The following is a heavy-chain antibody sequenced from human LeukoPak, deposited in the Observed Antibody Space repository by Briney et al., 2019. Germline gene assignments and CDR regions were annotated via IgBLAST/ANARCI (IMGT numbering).Heavy chain of an antibody. Sequence: GGSLRLPCAASGFTFSSYAIHWVRQAPGRGLEWVAVISYDGSNKYYADSVKGRFTISRDNSRNTLYLQMNSLRAEDTAVYYCASSYGDYVSAAAFDIWGQGTMVTVSS. V-gene: IGHV3-30*04. CDR2: ISYDGSNK. D-gene: IGHD4-17*01. CDR3: ASSYGDYVSAAAFDI. J-gene: IGHJ3*02. CDR1: GFTFSSYA.